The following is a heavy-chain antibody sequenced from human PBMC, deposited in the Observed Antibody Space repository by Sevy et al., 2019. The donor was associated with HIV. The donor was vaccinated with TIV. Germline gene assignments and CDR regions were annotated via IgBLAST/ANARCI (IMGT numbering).Heavy chain of an antibody. V-gene: IGHV1-2*02. CDR3: ARERVYSSGGSCKPGGWFDP. D-gene: IGHD2-15*01. Sequence: ASVKVSCKASGYTFTGYYMHWVRQAPGQWLEWMGWIIPHSGGTNCAQKFQGRVTMTRDTAISTVYMELSRLRSDDTAVYYCARERVYSSGGSCKPGGWFDPWGQGTLVTVSS. CDR1: GYTFTGYY. CDR2: IIPHSGGT. J-gene: IGHJ5*02.